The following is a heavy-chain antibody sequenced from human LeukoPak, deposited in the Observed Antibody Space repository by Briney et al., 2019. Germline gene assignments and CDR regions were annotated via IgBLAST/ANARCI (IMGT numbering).Heavy chain of an antibody. J-gene: IGHJ5*02. D-gene: IGHD3-10*01. CDR2: INPNSGGT. CDR3: ARDAVNRRRDGWFDP. Sequence: GASVKVSCKASGYIFTGYYIHWVRQAPGQGLEWMGRINPNSGGTNYAQKFQGRVTVTRGTSISTVYMELSRLRYDDTAVYYCARDAVNRRRDGWFDPWGQGTLVTVSS. V-gene: IGHV1-2*06. CDR1: GYIFTGYY.